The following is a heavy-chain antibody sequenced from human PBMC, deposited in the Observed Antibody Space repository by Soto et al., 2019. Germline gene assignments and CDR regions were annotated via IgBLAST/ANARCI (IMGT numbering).Heavy chain of an antibody. Sequence: GASERVSCKTSGYSFSNYGVAWVRQAPGQGLEWMGWISGYNENTNSAQHLQDRITMTTDTFMSTAYMELRSLRSDDTAIYYCARDVWGTAAAGSYYFDYCGQGTVVSVSP. D-gene: IGHD6-25*01. V-gene: IGHV1-18*01. CDR2: ISGYNENT. CDR3: ARDVWGTAAAGSYYFDY. CDR1: GYSFSNYG. J-gene: IGHJ4*02.